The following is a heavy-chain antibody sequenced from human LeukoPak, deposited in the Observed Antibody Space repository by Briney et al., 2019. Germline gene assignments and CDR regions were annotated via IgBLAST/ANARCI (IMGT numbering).Heavy chain of an antibody. CDR3: AKDMSYGDYVPGDY. J-gene: IGHJ4*02. CDR1: GYTLTELS. Sequence: ASVKVSCKVSGYTLTELSMHWVRQAPGKGLEWMGGFDPEDGETIYARNFQGRVTMTEDTSTDTAYMELSSLRSEDTAVYYCAKDMSYGDYVPGDYWGQGTLVTVSS. V-gene: IGHV1-24*01. D-gene: IGHD4-17*01. CDR2: FDPEDGET.